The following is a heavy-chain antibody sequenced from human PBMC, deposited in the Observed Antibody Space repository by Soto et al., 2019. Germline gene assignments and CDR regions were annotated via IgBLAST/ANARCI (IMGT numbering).Heavy chain of an antibody. CDR1: GYTFTSYY. CDR3: AREGMANDFDY. CDR2: INPSGGST. Sequence: QVQLVQSGAEVKKPGASLKVSCKASGYTFTSYYMHWVRQAPGQGLEWMGIINPSGGSTSYAQKFQGRVTMTRDTSTSTVYMELSSLRSEDTAVYYCAREGMANDFDYWGQGTLVTVSS. D-gene: IGHD5-12*01. J-gene: IGHJ4*02. V-gene: IGHV1-46*01.